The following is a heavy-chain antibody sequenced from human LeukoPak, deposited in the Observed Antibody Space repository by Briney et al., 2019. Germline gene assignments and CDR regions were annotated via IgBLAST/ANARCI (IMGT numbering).Heavy chain of an antibody. CDR3: ARESNYHYGMDV. J-gene: IGHJ6*02. CDR2: TYYRSKCYN. CDR1: GDSVSSNSAD. Sequence: SQTLSLTCVISGDSVSSNSADWNWIRQSPSRGLECLGRTYYRSKCYNDYAVSVKSRITINPDTSKNQFSLQLNSVTPEDTAVYYCARESNYHYGMDVWGQGTTVTVSS. V-gene: IGHV6-1*01.